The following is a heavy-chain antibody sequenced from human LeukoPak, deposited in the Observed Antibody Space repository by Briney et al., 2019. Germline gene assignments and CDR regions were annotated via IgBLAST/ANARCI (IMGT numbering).Heavy chain of an antibody. CDR3: ARDAATAGTTDY. J-gene: IGHJ4*02. Sequence: SETLSLTCTVSGDSVRSFHWSWIRQPPGKGLEWIGHMYYSGSTYYNPSLKSRVTISADTSKNQFSLKLSSVTAADTAVYYCARDAATAGTTDYWGQGTLVTVSS. CDR2: MYYSGST. CDR1: GDSVRSFH. D-gene: IGHD1-14*01. V-gene: IGHV4-59*02.